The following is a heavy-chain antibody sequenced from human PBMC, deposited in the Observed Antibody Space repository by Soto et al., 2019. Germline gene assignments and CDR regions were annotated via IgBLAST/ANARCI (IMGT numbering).Heavy chain of an antibody. CDR3: AREGGADGTYSSSTLDY. D-gene: IGHD6-6*01. V-gene: IGHV1-69*01. CDR2: IIPIFGTA. CDR1: GGTFSSYA. Sequence: VKVSCKASGGTFSSYAISWVRQAPGQGLEWMGGIIPIFGTANYAQKFQGRVTITADESTSTAYMELSSLRSEDTAVYYCAREGGADGTYSSSTLDYWGQGTLVTVSS. J-gene: IGHJ4*02.